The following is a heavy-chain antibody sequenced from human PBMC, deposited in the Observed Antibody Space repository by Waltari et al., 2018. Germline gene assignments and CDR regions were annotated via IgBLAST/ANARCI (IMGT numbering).Heavy chain of an antibody. V-gene: IGHV4-38-2*01. CDR1: GYSISRGYY. CDR2: IYHSGST. Sequence: QVQLQESGPGLVKPSETLSLTCAVSGYSISRGYYWGWIRQPPGKGLEWLGSIYHSGSTYYNPSLKSRGTISVETSKNQFSLKLSSVTAADTAVYYCARAVEDYYDSSGYGRAFDIWGQGTMVTVSS. J-gene: IGHJ3*02. D-gene: IGHD3-22*01. CDR3: ARAVEDYYDSSGYGRAFDI.